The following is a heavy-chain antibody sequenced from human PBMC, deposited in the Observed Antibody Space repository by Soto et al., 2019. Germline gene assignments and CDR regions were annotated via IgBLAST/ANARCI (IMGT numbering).Heavy chain of an antibody. D-gene: IGHD2-8*02. CDR1: GFTFSSYA. CDR2: ISDSGHST. V-gene: IGHV3-23*01. Sequence: GVSLRLSCTASGFTFSSYAMSWVRQAPGKGLEWVSTISDSGHSTYYTDSVRGRFTVSRDNSQNTLYLQMSSLRAEDTAVYSCAKDVPKFCTGGTCYTFVASDYWGQGTLVTVSS. CDR3: AKDVPKFCTGGTCYTFVASDY. J-gene: IGHJ4*02.